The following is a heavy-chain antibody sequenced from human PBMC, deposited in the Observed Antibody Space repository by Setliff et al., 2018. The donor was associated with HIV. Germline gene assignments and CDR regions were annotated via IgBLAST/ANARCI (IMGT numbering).Heavy chain of an antibody. CDR1: GGSFSAYH. CDR3: ARGRDYTGSWFRPFYLDF. J-gene: IGHJ4*01. CDR2: INHSGST. V-gene: IGHV4-34*01. D-gene: IGHD3-3*01. Sequence: KPSETLSLTCAVYGGSFSAYHWSWSRQTPGKGLEWLGEINHSGSTAYNLALESRVSMSIDTSKNQFSLKLTSVTAADTAIYYCARGRDYTGSWFRPFYLDFWGHGNLVTVSS.